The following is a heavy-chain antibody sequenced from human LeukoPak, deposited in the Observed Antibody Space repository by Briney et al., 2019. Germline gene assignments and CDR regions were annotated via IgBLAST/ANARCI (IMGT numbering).Heavy chain of an antibody. V-gene: IGHV4-38-2*01. CDR3: ARHVRGSSSPPYNWLDP. Sequence: TASETLSLTCAVSGYSISSGYYWGWIRQPPGKGLEWIGSIYHSGSTYYNPSLKSRVTISVDTSRNQFSLKLSSVTAADTAVYYCARHVRGSSSPPYNWLDPWGQGTLVTVSS. J-gene: IGHJ5*02. CDR1: GYSISSGYY. D-gene: IGHD6-6*01. CDR2: IYHSGST.